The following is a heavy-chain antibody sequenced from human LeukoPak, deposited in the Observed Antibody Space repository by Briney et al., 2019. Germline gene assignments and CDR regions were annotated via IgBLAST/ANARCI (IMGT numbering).Heavy chain of an antibody. J-gene: IGHJ6*03. D-gene: IGHD6-13*01. CDR3: AKDGSSYSGSWYDRYYYYYMDV. CDR2: IRYDGSNK. CDR1: GFTFSSYG. Sequence: GGSLRLSCVASGFTFSSYGMHWVRQAPGKGLEWVAFIRYDGSNKYYADSVKGRFTISRDNSKNTLYLQMNSLRAEDTAVYYCAKDGSSYSGSWYDRYYYYYMDVWGKGTTVTVSS. V-gene: IGHV3-30*02.